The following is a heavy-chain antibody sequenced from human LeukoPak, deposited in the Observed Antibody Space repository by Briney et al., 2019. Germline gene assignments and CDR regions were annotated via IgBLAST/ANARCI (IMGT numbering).Heavy chain of an antibody. V-gene: IGHV3-23*01. CDR3: GKESQEGSSFDI. CDR1: GFTFSTYW. CDR2: ISGSGDTT. J-gene: IGHJ3*02. D-gene: IGHD3-10*01. Sequence: PGGSLRLSCAASGFTFSTYWMHWVRQAPGKGLEWVSTISGSGDTTYYSDSVEGRLTISRDNSKNTLYLQMIGLRAGDTALYYCGKESQEGSSFDIWGQGTMVTVSS.